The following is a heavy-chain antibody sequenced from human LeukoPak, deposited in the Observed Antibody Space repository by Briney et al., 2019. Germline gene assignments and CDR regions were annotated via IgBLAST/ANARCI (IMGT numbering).Heavy chain of an antibody. J-gene: IGHJ4*02. D-gene: IGHD4-23*01. CDR1: GFTFSSYA. Sequence: GGSLRLSCAASGFTFSSYAMRWVRQAPGKGLEWVAVISYDGSNKYYADSVKGRFTISRDNSKNTLYLQMNSLRAEDTAVYYCARDYGGTLDYWGQGTLVTVSS. V-gene: IGHV3-30*04. CDR2: ISYDGSNK. CDR3: ARDYGGTLDY.